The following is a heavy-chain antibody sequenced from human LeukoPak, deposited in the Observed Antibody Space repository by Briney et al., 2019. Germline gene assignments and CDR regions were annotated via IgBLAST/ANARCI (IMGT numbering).Heavy chain of an antibody. V-gene: IGHV3-11*01. CDR1: GFTFSDYY. Sequence: GSLRLSCAASGFTFSDYYMNWIRQAPGKGLEWVSYISSSGSTIYYADSVKGRFTISRDNAKNSLYLQMNSLRAEDTAVYYCARGSRRRAYYYGSGSEYGMDVWGQGSTVTVSS. J-gene: IGHJ6*02. CDR3: ARGSRRRAYYYGSGSEYGMDV. D-gene: IGHD3-10*01. CDR2: ISSSGSTI.